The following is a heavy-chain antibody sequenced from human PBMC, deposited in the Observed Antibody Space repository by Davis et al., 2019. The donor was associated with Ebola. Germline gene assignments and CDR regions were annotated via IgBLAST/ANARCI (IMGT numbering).Heavy chain of an antibody. V-gene: IGHV3-11*05. Sequence: PGGSLRLSCAASGFTFSDYYMSWIRQAPGKGLEWVSYISSSSSYTNYADSVKGRFTISRDNAKSSLYLQMNSLRAEDTALYHCARVNALTGYSRFDPWGQGTQVTVSS. J-gene: IGHJ5*02. D-gene: IGHD3-9*01. CDR2: ISSSSSYT. CDR1: GFTFSDYY. CDR3: ARVNALTGYSRFDP.